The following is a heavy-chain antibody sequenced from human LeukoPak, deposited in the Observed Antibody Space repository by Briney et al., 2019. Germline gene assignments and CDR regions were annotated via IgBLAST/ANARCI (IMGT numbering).Heavy chain of an antibody. D-gene: IGHD6-19*01. CDR2: IYYSGST. CDR1: GGSISSYY. CDR3: ARLNSGWYKTFDY. Sequence: SETLSLTCTVSGGSISSYYWSWIRQPPGKGLEWMGYIYYSGSTNYNPSLKSRVTISVDTSKNQFSLRLSSVTAADTAVYYCARLNSGWYKTFDYWGQGTLVTVSS. V-gene: IGHV4-59*08. J-gene: IGHJ4*02.